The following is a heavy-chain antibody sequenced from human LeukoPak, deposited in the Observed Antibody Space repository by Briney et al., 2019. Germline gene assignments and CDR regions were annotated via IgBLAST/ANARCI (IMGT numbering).Heavy chain of an antibody. V-gene: IGHV4-39*07. Sequence: SETLSLTCTVSGGSISSSSYYWGWIRQPPGKGLEWIGSIYYSGSTYHNSSLKSRVTISIDTSKNQFSLKLSSVTAADTAVYYCARAEDLNPTFDYWGQGTLVTVSS. J-gene: IGHJ4*02. CDR2: IYYSGST. CDR3: ARAEDLNPTFDY. CDR1: GGSISSSSYY. D-gene: IGHD1-1*01.